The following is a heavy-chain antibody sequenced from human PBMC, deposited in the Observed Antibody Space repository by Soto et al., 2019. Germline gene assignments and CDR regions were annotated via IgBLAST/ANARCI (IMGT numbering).Heavy chain of an antibody. D-gene: IGHD3-9*01. CDR1: GGSISSSGYY. CDR3: ARLEGLATISYYFDF. CDR2: IYYSGST. Sequence: SETLSLTCSVSGGSISSSGYYWGWIRQQPGKGLEWIGSIYYSGSTYYNPSLKSRATISIDKSKNQFSLKLSSLTAADTAVYYCARLEGLATISYYFDFWGQGTLLTVSS. J-gene: IGHJ4*02. V-gene: IGHV4-39*01.